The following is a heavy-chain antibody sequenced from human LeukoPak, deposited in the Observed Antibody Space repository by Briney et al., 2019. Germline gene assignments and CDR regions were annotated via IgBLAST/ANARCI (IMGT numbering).Heavy chain of an antibody. D-gene: IGHD2-2*02. J-gene: IGHJ6*02. CDR2: ISYDGSNK. CDR3: AKDRTTYCSSTSCYNGYYYYGMDV. Sequence: GGSLRLSCAASGFTFSSYGMHWVRQAPGKGLEWVAVISYDGSNKYYADSVKGRFTISRDNSKNTLYLQMNSLRAEDTAVYYCAKDRTTYCSSTSCYNGYYYYGMDVWGQGTTVTVSS. V-gene: IGHV3-30*18. CDR1: GFTFSSYG.